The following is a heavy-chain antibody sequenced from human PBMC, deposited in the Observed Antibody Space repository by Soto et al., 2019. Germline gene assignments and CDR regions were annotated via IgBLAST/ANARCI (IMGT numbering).Heavy chain of an antibody. CDR2: IYRTGST. Sequence: LSLTCAVSGGSFTSNNWWTWVRQPPGQGLEWIGEIYRTGSTNYNPSLKSRVTISLDKSENQFSLKVTSLTAADTAVYYCASRDPGTTVDYWGQGTLVTV. D-gene: IGHD1-7*01. J-gene: IGHJ4*02. V-gene: IGHV4-4*02. CDR3: ASRDPGTTVDY. CDR1: GGSFTSNNW.